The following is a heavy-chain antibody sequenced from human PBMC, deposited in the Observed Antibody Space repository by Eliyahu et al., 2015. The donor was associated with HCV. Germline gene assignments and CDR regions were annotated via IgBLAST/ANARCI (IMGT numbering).Heavy chain of an antibody. CDR2: ISGSGGST. CDR3: AKDRAGIAVAGRGALYYYYGMDV. CDR1: GFTFSSYA. Sequence: EVQLLESGGGLVQPGGSLRLSCAASGFTFSSYAMSWVRQAPGKGLEWVSAISGSGGSTYYADSVKGRFTISRDNSKNTLYLQMNSLRAEDTAVYYCAKDRAGIAVAGRGALYYYYGMDVWGQGTTVTVSS. V-gene: IGHV3-23*01. J-gene: IGHJ6*02. D-gene: IGHD6-19*01.